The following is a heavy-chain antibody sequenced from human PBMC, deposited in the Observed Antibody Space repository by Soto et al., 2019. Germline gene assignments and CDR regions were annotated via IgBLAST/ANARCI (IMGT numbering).Heavy chain of an antibody. Sequence: GAAVKVSCKASGGTFSSYAISWVRQAPGQGLEWMGGIIPIFGTANYAQKFQGRVTITADESTSTAYMELSSLRSEDTAVYYCARAHSSSWSPNWFDPWGQGTLVTVSS. CDR1: GGTFSSYA. V-gene: IGHV1-69*13. D-gene: IGHD6-13*01. J-gene: IGHJ5*02. CDR3: ARAHSSSWSPNWFDP. CDR2: IIPIFGTA.